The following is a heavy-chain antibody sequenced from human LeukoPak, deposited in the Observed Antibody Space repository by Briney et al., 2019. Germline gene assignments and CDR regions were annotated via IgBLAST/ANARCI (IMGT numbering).Heavy chain of an antibody. V-gene: IGHV4-4*02. CDR3: ASLYSSGWYPDY. CDR1: GGSISSSNW. Sequence: PSGTLSLTCAVSGGSISSSNWWSWVRQPPGKGLEWIGEIYHSGSTNYNPSLKSRVTISVDTSKNQFSLKLSSVTAADTAVYYCASLYSSGWYPDYWGQGTLVTVSS. J-gene: IGHJ4*02. CDR2: IYHSGST. D-gene: IGHD6-19*01.